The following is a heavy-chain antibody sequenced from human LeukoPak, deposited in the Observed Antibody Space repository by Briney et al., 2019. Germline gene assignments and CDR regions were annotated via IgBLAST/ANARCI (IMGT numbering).Heavy chain of an antibody. D-gene: IGHD3-10*01. CDR3: ARDGITMVRGVRAINWFDP. CDR2: INPNSGGT. V-gene: IGHV1-2*02. Sequence: ASVKVSCKASGYTFTGYYMHWVRQAPGQGLEWMGWINPNSGGTNYAQKFQGRVTMTRDTSISTAYMELSRLRSDDTAVYYCARDGITMVRGVRAINWFDPWGQGTLVTVSS. J-gene: IGHJ5*02. CDR1: GYTFTGYY.